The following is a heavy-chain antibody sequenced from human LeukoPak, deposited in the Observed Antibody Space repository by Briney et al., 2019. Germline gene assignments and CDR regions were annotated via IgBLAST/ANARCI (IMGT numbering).Heavy chain of an antibody. V-gene: IGHV5-51*01. CDR2: IYPTDSDT. J-gene: IGHJ4*02. D-gene: IGHD5-24*01. CDR3: TRLQDDYLAY. CDR1: GYTLTELS. Sequence: ASVKVSCKVSGYTLTELSMHWVRQAPGKGLEWMGIIYPTDSDTRYNPSFQGQVTISADKSISTAYLQWSSLKASDTAMYYCTRLQDDYLAYWGQGTLVTVSS.